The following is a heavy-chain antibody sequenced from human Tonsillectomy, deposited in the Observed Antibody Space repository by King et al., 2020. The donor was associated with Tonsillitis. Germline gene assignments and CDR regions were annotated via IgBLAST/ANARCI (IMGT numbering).Heavy chain of an antibody. V-gene: IGHV3-21*01. CDR2: ISSSSSYI. CDR3: ARNPGIAAGCDYYYYGMDV. D-gene: IGHD6-13*01. CDR1: GFTFSSYS. J-gene: IGHJ6*02. Sequence: EVQLVESGGGLVKPGGSLRLSCAASGFTFSSYSMNWVRQAPGKGLEWVSSISSSSSYIYYADSVKGRFTISRDNAKNSLYLQMNSLIAEDTAVYYCARNPGIAAGCDYYYYGMDVWGQGTTVTVSS.